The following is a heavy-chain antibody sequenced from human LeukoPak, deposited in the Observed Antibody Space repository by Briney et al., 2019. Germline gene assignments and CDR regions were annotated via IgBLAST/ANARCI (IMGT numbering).Heavy chain of an antibody. V-gene: IGHV3-33*01. CDR2: IWYDGSNK. Sequence: PGGSLRLSCATSGFTFSSYGVHWVRQAPGKGLEWVADIWYDGSNKYYADSVKGRFTISRDNSKNAVSLQMTSLRAEDTAVYYCARAYSGFSSRGFDYWGQGTLVSVSS. CDR1: GFTFSSYG. CDR3: ARAYSGFSSRGFDY. J-gene: IGHJ4*02. D-gene: IGHD5-12*01.